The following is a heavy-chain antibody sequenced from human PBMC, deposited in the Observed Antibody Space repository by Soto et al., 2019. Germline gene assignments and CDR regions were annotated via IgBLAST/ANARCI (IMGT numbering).Heavy chain of an antibody. J-gene: IGHJ5*02. CDR3: ARGRGDIFNGYYKGCFDA. D-gene: IGHD3-9*01. CDR2: INEDGSEK. V-gene: IGHV3-7*01. Sequence: PGGSLRLSCEASGFTFHSYGMWWVRQAPGKGLQWLANINEDGSEKYYLDSVRGRFTISRGNARNSLYLQMNSLRVEDTAVYLCARGRGDIFNGYYKGCFDAWGQGIQVTVS. CDR1: GFTFHSYG.